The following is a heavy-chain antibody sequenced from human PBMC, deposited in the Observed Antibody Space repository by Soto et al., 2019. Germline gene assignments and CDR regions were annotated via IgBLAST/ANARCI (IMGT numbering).Heavy chain of an antibody. Sequence: GASVKVSCKASGYTFTGYYMHWVRQAPGQGLEWMGWISAYNGNTNYAQKLQGRVTMTTDTSTSTAYMELRSLRSGDTAVYYCARVYYYGSGSYGMDVWGQGTTVTVSS. V-gene: IGHV1-18*04. J-gene: IGHJ6*02. D-gene: IGHD3-10*01. CDR3: ARVYYYGSGSYGMDV. CDR1: GYTFTGYY. CDR2: ISAYNGNT.